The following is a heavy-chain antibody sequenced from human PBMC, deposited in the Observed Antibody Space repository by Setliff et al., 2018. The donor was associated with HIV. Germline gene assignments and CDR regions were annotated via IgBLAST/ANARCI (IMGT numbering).Heavy chain of an antibody. CDR2: INHSGSS. D-gene: IGHD3-10*01. CDR3: ARDGPLEGSYRYYYYYMDV. CDR1: GGTFSGYY. V-gene: IGHV4-34*01. Sequence: SETLSLTCAVYGGTFSGYYWTWIRQPPGEGLEWIGEINHSGSSNSNPSLKSRVTMSVDTSKNQFSLKVNSVTAADTAVYYCARDGPLEGSYRYYYYYMDVWGKGTTVTVSS. J-gene: IGHJ6*03.